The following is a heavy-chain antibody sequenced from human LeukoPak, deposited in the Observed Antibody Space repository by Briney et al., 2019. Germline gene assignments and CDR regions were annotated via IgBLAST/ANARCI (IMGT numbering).Heavy chain of an antibody. D-gene: IGHD2-2*01. V-gene: IGHV4-34*01. CDR1: GGSFSGYY. Sequence: SETLSLTCAVYGGSFSGYYWSWIRQPPGKGLEWIGEINHSGSTNYNPSLKSRVTISVDTSKNQFSLKLSSVTAADTAVYYCARGPEIIVVVPAAPFDYWGQGTLVTVSS. J-gene: IGHJ4*02. CDR2: INHSGST. CDR3: ARGPEIIVVVPAAPFDY.